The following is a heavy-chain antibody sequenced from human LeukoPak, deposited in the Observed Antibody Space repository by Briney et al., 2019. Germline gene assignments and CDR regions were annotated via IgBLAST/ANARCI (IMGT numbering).Heavy chain of an antibody. J-gene: IGHJ4*02. Sequence: PGGSLRLSCAASGFTFSSYGMHWVRQAPGKGLEWVAVIWYDGSNKYYADSVKGRFTISRDNSKNTLYLQMNSLRAEDTAVYYCARDQGEVEMATIDYWGQGTPVTVSS. CDR1: GFTFSSYG. CDR3: ARDQGEVEMATIDY. V-gene: IGHV3-33*01. CDR2: IWYDGSNK. D-gene: IGHD5-24*01.